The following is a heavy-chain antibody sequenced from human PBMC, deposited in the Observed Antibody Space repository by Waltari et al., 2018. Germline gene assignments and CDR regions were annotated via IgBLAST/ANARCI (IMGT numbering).Heavy chain of an antibody. D-gene: IGHD3-22*01. Sequence: QVQLQESGPGLVKPSETLSLTCAVSNFYISNGYYWGWIRQPPGKGRGWMGSMYYRGTTYYTPSHRGRVTIAVDTSKNNLFLNLNSVTAADTAVYYCASAPRTDSSGYSGWFDPWGQGTLVTVSS. V-gene: IGHV4-38-2*01. CDR2: MYYRGTT. CDR1: NFYISNGYY. J-gene: IGHJ5*02. CDR3: ASAPRTDSSGYSGWFDP.